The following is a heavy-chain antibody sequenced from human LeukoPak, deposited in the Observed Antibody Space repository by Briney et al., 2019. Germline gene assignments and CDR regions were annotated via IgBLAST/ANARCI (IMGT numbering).Heavy chain of an antibody. V-gene: IGHV4-30-4*01. D-gene: IGHD5-18*01. CDR1: GGSISSGDYY. CDR2: IYYSGST. Sequence: SETLSLTCTVSGGSISSGDYYWSWIRQPPGKGLEWIGYIYYSGSTYYNPSLKSRATISVDTSKNQFSLKLSSVTAADTAVYYCARGYSYGAYYFDFWGQGTLVTVSS. CDR3: ARGYSYGAYYFDF. J-gene: IGHJ4*02.